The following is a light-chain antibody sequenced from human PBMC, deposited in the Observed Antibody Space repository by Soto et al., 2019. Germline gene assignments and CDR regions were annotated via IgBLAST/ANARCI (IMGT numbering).Light chain of an antibody. CDR2: DAS. Sequence: EIVLTQSPATLSLSPGERATLSCRASQSVSSYLAWYQQKPGQAPRLLTYDASNRATGIPARFRGSGSGTDFTLTISSLEPEDFAVYYCQQRSNWPLLTFGGGTKVEIK. CDR1: QSVSSY. CDR3: QQRSNWPLLT. J-gene: IGKJ4*01. V-gene: IGKV3-11*01.